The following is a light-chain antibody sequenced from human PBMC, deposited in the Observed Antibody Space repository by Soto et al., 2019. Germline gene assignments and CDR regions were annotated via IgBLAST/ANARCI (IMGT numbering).Light chain of an antibody. Sequence: VLTQPPSVSGAPGQRVTISCTGSSSNIGAGYDVHWYQQLPGTAPKLLIYGNSNRPSGVPDRFSGSKSGTSASLAITGLQAEDEADYYCQSYDSSLSGSRVFGGGTKLTV. V-gene: IGLV1-40*01. CDR3: QSYDSSLSGSRV. CDR1: SSNIGAGYD. CDR2: GNS. J-gene: IGLJ3*02.